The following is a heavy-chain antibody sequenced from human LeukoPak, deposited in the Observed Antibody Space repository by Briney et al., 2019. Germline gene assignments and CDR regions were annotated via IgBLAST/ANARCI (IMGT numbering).Heavy chain of an antibody. CDR2: ISGRGVGT. CDR1: RFTFSSFA. V-gene: IGHV3-23*01. CDR3: AKEAMRGPYYYYMDV. J-gene: IGHJ6*03. Sequence: GGSLRLSCAASRFTFSSFAMSWVRQASGKGLEWVSAISGRGVGTYYADSVKGRFTISRDNSKSTLDLQMNSLRAEDTAAYYCAKEAMRGPYYYYMDVWGKGTTVTVSS. D-gene: IGHD3-10*01.